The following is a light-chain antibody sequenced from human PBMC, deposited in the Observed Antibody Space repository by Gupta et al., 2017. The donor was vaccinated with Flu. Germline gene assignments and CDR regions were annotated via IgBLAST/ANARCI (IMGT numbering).Light chain of an antibody. J-gene: IGKJ1*01. CDR1: QSINTY. V-gene: IGKV1-39*01. CDR3: QQTYNIPPLT. CDR2: NAS. Sequence: DTQMTQSTSSLSASVGDRVTITCRASQSINTYLNWYQQKPGNAPNLLIQNASSLQTGVPSRFSGSGSGTDFSLSIRSLQLDDFATYYCQQTYNIPPLTFGQGTKVEFK.